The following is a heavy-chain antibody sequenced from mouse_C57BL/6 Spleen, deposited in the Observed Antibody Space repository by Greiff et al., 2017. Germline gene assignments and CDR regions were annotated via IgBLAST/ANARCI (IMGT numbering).Heavy chain of an antibody. D-gene: IGHD2-3*01. CDR3: ARADDGYPPWYFDV. Sequence: QVQLQQSGAELARPGASVKLSCKASGYTFTSYGISWVKQRTGQGLEWIGEIYPRSGNTYYNEKFKGKATLTADKSSSTAYMELRSLTSEDSAVYFCARADDGYPPWYFDVWGTGTTVTVSS. V-gene: IGHV1-81*01. J-gene: IGHJ1*03. CDR1: GYTFTSYG. CDR2: IYPRSGNT.